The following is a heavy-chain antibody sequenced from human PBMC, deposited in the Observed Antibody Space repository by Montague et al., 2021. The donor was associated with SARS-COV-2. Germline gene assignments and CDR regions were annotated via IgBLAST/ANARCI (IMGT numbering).Heavy chain of an antibody. CDR1: GDSDSLNSPA. D-gene: IGHD6-19*01. Sequence: CAISGDSDSLNSPARNWVMQSPSIGLEWLGGTYYLSEWYNEYAVSVNSRITINPDTSKNQFSLLVNSVTPEDTAVYYCARGADRYYFYGMDVWGQGTTVTVSS. CDR2: TYYLSEWYN. J-gene: IGHJ6*02. V-gene: IGHV6-1*01. CDR3: ARGADRYYFYGMDV.